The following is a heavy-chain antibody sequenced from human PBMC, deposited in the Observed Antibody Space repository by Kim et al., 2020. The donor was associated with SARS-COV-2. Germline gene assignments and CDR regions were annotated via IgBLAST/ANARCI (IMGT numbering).Heavy chain of an antibody. CDR3: ARARAPDYYDSSGYYYYFDY. CDR1: GYTFTSYG. D-gene: IGHD3-22*01. J-gene: IGHJ4*02. CDR2: ISAYNGNT. V-gene: IGHV1-18*01. Sequence: ASVKVSCKASGYTFTSYGISWVRQAPGQGLEWMGWISAYNGNTNYAQKLQGRVTMTTDTSTSTAYMELRSLRSDDTAVYYCARARAPDYYDSSGYYYYFDYWGQGTLVTVSS.